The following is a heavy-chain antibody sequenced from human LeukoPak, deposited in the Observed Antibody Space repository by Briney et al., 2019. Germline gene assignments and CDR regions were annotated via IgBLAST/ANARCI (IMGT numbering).Heavy chain of an antibody. CDR3: ARDGVGYCSGGSCYSDY. J-gene: IGHJ4*02. Sequence: GGSLRLSCAVSGFTFSSYSMNWVRQAPGKGLEWVSSISSSSSYIYYADSVKGRFTISRDNAKNSLYLQMNSLRAEDTAVYYCARDGVGYCSGGSCYSDYWGQGTLVTVSS. D-gene: IGHD2-15*01. V-gene: IGHV3-21*01. CDR2: ISSSSSYI. CDR1: GFTFSSYS.